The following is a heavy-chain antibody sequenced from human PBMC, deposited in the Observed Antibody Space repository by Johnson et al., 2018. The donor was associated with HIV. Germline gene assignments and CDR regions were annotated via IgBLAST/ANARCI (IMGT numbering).Heavy chain of an antibody. CDR3: ARNRPVSYGYRGAFDF. CDR2: INWNGGST. Sequence: VPLVESGGSVVRPGGSLRLSCSASGFTFDHFAMSWVRQAPGKGLEWVSGINWNGGSTSYADSVKGRFTISRDNAMKSLYLQINSLRAEDTAVYYCARNRPVSYGYRGAFDFWGQGTMVTVSS. CDR1: GFTFDHFA. J-gene: IGHJ3*01. V-gene: IGHV3-20*04. D-gene: IGHD5-18*01.